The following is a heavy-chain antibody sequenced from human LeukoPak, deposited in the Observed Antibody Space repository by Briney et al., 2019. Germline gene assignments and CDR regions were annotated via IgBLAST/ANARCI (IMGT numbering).Heavy chain of an antibody. CDR1: GYTFTGYY. J-gene: IGHJ5*02. CDR2: INPNSGGT. D-gene: IGHD2-2*01. Sequence: ASVKVFCKASGYTFTGYYMHWVRQAPGHGLEWMGWINPNSGGTNYAQKFQGRVTMTRDTSISTAYMELSRLRSDDTAVYYCARDEYCSSTSCYVGWFDPWGQGTLVTVSS. V-gene: IGHV1-2*02. CDR3: ARDEYCSSTSCYVGWFDP.